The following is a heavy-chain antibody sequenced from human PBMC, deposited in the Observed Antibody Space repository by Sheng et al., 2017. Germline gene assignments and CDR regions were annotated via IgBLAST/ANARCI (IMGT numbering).Heavy chain of an antibody. J-gene: IGHJ6*03. CDR3: ARGLEQARSYYYYMDV. Sequence: QVQLVQSGAEVKKPGSSVKVSCKASGGTFSSYAISWVRQAPGQGLEWMGGIIPILGIANYAQKFQGRVTITADKSTSTAYMELSSLRSEDTAVYYCARGLEQARSYYYYMDVWGQGTTVTVSS. V-gene: IGHV1-69*10. CDR2: IIPILGIA. CDR1: GGTFSSYA. D-gene: IGHD1-1*01.